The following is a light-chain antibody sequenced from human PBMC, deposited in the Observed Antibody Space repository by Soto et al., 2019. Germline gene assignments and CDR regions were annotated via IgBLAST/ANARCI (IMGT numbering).Light chain of an antibody. CDR1: QSLSRF. CDR2: DVS. Sequence: DIPMTQAPSTLSASVGDRVTITCRARQSLSRFLAWYQQKPGKAPKLLIYDVSSLESGGPSRFRGSGSGTEFTITISSLQPDDFATYYCQQYNSYSTFGGGTKVEI. J-gene: IGKJ4*01. V-gene: IGKV1-5*01. CDR3: QQYNSYST.